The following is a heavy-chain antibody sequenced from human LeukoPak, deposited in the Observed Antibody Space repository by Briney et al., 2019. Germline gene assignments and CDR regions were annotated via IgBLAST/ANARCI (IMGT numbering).Heavy chain of an antibody. J-gene: IGHJ4*02. CDR3: TTGFCSSTSCSY. V-gene: IGHV3-15*01. Sequence: GGSLRLSCAVSGFTFSNAWMSWVRQAPGKGLEWVGRIKSKTDGGTTDYAAPVKGRLTISRDDSKNTLYLQMNSLKTEDTAVYYCTTGFCSSTSCSYWGQGTLVTVSS. CDR2: IKSKTDGGTT. D-gene: IGHD2-2*01. CDR1: GFTFSNAW.